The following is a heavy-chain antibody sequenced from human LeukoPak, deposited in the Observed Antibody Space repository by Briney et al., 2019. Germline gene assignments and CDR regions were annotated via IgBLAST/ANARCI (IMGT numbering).Heavy chain of an antibody. Sequence: ASVKLSCKASGYTFTSYYMQWVRQAPGQGLEWMGIINPSGGSTSYAQKFQGRVTMTRDTSTSTVYMELSSLRSEDTAVYYCARGPENDGVPHWFDPWGQGTLVTVSS. CDR3: ARGPENDGVPHWFDP. V-gene: IGHV1-46*03. CDR2: INPSGGST. CDR1: GYTFTSYY. J-gene: IGHJ5*02. D-gene: IGHD1-1*01.